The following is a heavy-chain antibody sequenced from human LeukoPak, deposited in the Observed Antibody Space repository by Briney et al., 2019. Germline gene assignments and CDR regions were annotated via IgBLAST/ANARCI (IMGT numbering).Heavy chain of an antibody. CDR1: GFTFSSYW. CDR2: INSDGSST. Sequence: GGSLRLSCAASGFTFSSYWMHWVRQAPGKGLVWVSRINSDGSSTSYADSVKGRFTISRDNAKNTLYLQMNSLRAEDTAVYYCARDPYYDFWSGPDLDYSGQGTLVTVSS. D-gene: IGHD3-3*01. J-gene: IGHJ4*02. V-gene: IGHV3-74*01. CDR3: ARDPYYDFWSGPDLDY.